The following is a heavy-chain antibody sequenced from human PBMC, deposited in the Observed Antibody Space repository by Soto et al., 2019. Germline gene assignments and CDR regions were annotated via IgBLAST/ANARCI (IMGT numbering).Heavy chain of an antibody. J-gene: IGHJ3*02. D-gene: IGHD4-17*01. Sequence: SETLSLTCTVSGGSISSGGYYWSWIRQHPGKGLEWIGYIYYSGSTYYNPSLKSRVTISVDTSKNQFSLKLSSVTAADTAVYYCARDRNAATVVTPPYAFDIWGQGTMVTVSS. CDR3: ARDRNAATVVTPPYAFDI. CDR1: GGSISSGGYY. CDR2: IYYSGST. V-gene: IGHV4-30-4*08.